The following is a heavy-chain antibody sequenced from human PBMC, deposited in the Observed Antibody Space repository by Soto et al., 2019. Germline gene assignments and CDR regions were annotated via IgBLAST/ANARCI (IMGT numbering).Heavy chain of an antibody. V-gene: IGHV1-8*01. D-gene: IGHD3-10*01. CDR2: MSPNSENK. J-gene: IGHJ4*02. CDR1: GYTFTNFD. Sequence: ASVKVSCKTSGYTFTNFDVNWVRQAAGQGLEWMGWMSPNSENKGYAQKFQGRVSMTRDTSITTAYMELSSLRSEDTAVYYCARWGVDGYNSGIDYWGQGTLVTVSS. CDR3: ARWGVDGYNSGIDY.